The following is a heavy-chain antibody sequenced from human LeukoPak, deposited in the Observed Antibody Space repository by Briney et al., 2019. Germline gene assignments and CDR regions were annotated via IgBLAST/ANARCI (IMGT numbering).Heavy chain of an antibody. V-gene: IGHV4-61*01. Sequence: PSETLSLTCSVSGYSISNGYYWGWIRQPPGKGLEWIGYIHYSGSTSYNPSLKSRITISVDTSKNQLSLILNSVTAADTAVYYCAREYSAFEIWGQGTMVTVSS. CDR2: IHYSGST. CDR1: GYSISNGYY. CDR3: AREYSAFEI. D-gene: IGHD1-1*01. J-gene: IGHJ3*02.